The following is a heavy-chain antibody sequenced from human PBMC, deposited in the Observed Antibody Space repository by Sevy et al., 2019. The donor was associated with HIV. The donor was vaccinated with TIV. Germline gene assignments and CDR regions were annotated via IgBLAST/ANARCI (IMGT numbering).Heavy chain of an antibody. CDR2: IYYSGST. J-gene: IGHJ4*02. Sequence: SETLSLTCTVSGGSISSGDYYWSWIRQPPGKGLEWIGYIYYSGSTYYNPSLKSRVTISVDTSKNQFSLKLSSVTAADTAVYYCARGSVVRGVIIDFDYWGQGTLVTVSS. D-gene: IGHD3-10*01. CDR3: ARGSVVRGVIIDFDY. CDR1: GGSISSGDYY. V-gene: IGHV4-30-4*01.